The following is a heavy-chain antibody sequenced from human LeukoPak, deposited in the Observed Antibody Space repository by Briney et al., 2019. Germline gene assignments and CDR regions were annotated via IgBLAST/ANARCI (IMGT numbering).Heavy chain of an antibody. D-gene: IGHD3-22*01. CDR1: GFTFSNYA. J-gene: IGHJ4*02. Sequence: HSGGSLRLSCAASGFTFSNYAITWVRQAPGKGLEWVSTISESGDTIYYSDSVKGRFTTSRDNSENMLYLQMNSLRAEDTAIYYCAKVIIVVRVPTDIDSWGQGTLLTVAP. CDR3: AKVIIVVRVPTDIDS. CDR2: ISESGDTI. V-gene: IGHV3-23*01.